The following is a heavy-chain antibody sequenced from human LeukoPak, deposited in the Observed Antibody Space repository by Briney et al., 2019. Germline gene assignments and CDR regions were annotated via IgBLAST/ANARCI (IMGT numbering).Heavy chain of an antibody. CDR1: GYTFNTYG. J-gene: IGHJ6*02. CDR2: MNPNSGNT. CDR3: ARKPDTIRGMDV. D-gene: IGHD2-2*02. V-gene: IGHV1-8*02. Sequence: ASVKVSCKASGYTFNTYGISWVRQATGQGLEWMGWMNPNSGNTGYAQKFQGRVTMTRNTSISTAYMELSSLRSEDTAVYYCARKPDTIRGMDVWGQGTAVTVSS.